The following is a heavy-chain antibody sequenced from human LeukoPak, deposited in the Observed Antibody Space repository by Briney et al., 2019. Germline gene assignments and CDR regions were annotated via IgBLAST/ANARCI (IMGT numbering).Heavy chain of an antibody. V-gene: IGHV4-39*07. D-gene: IGHD6-13*01. CDR2: IYYSGST. CDR1: GGSISSTNYY. J-gene: IGHJ6*02. CDR3: ARRGIAAAGTYYYYGMDV. Sequence: PSETLSLTCTVSGGSISSTNYYWGWIRQPPGKGLEWIGSIYYSGSTYYNPSLKSRVTISVDTSKNQFSLKLSSVTAADTAVYYCARRGIAAAGTYYYYGMDVWGQGTTVTVSS.